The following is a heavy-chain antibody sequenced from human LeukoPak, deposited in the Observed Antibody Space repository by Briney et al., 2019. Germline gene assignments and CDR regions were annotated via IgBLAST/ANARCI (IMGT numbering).Heavy chain of an antibody. V-gene: IGHV4-59*12. CDR3: ARRTNYDFWSGYYPSYNWFDP. CDR1: GGSISSYY. CDR2: IYYSGST. J-gene: IGHJ5*02. Sequence: SETLSLTCTVSGGSISSYYWSWIRQPPGKGLEWIGYIYYSGSTNYNPSLKSRVTISVDTSKNQFSLKLSSVTAADTAVYYCARRTNYDFWSGYYPSYNWFDPWGQGTLVTVSS. D-gene: IGHD3-3*01.